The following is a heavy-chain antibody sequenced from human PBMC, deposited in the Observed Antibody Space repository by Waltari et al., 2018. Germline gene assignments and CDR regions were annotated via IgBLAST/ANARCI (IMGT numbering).Heavy chain of an antibody. CDR3: ARDLTYYDFWSGYYEGGFDY. V-gene: IGHV3-48*03. D-gene: IGHD3-3*01. Sequence: EVQLVESGGGLVQPGGSPRLSCAAYGFPLRSYEMNWVRQAPGKGLEWVSYISSSGSTIYYADSVKGRFTISRDNAKNSLYLQMNSLRAEDTAVYYCARDLTYYDFWSGYYEGGFDYWGQGTLVTVSS. CDR2: ISSSGSTI. J-gene: IGHJ4*02. CDR1: GFPLRSYE.